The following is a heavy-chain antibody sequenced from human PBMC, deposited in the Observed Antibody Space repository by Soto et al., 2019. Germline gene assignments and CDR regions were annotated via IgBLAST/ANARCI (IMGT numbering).Heavy chain of an antibody. CDR1: GGSISSYY. Sequence: PSETLSLTCTVSGGSISSYYWSWIRQPPGKGLEWIGYIYYSGSTNYNPSLKSRVTISVDTSKNQFSLKLSSVTAADTAVYYCARGTYSGYDAAFFDYWGQGTLVTVSS. V-gene: IGHV4-59*01. CDR2: IYYSGST. D-gene: IGHD5-12*01. CDR3: ARGTYSGYDAAFFDY. J-gene: IGHJ4*02.